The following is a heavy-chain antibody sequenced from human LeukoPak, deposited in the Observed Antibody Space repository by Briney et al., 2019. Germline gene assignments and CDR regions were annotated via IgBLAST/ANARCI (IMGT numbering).Heavy chain of an antibody. V-gene: IGHV5-51*01. CDR1: GYSFTNYW. Sequence: GESLKISLKGSGYSFTNYWIGWVRQMPGKGLEWMGIIFPRNSENKYSTSCEGQVIISVDKSITTAYLQWNSLKASHTAMYFCARPEYGASDYWGQGTLVTVSS. CDR3: ARPEYGASDY. D-gene: IGHD4-17*01. CDR2: IFPRNSEN. J-gene: IGHJ4*02.